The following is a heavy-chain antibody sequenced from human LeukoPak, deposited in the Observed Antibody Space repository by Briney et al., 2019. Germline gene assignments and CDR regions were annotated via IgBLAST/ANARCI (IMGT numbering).Heavy chain of an antibody. J-gene: IGHJ4*02. Sequence: SETLSLTCTVSGGSISSYYWSWIRQPPGKGLEWIGYIYYSGSTNYNPSLKSRVTISVDTSKNQFSLKLSSVTAADTAVYYCPRDSVVRGVDYWGQGTLVTVSS. CDR3: PRDSVVRGVDY. V-gene: IGHV4-59*01. CDR2: IYYSGST. D-gene: IGHD3-10*01. CDR1: GGSISSYY.